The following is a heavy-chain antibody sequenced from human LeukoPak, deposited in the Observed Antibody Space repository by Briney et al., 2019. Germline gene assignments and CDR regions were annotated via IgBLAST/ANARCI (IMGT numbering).Heavy chain of an antibody. J-gene: IGHJ5*02. CDR2: IKQDGSEK. V-gene: IGHV3-7*01. CDR3: AREMLAAVAAQS. CDR1: GFIFNNYW. D-gene: IGHD6-19*01. Sequence: GGSLRLSCAASGFIFNNYWMNWVRQVPGKGLEWVANIKQDGSEKYYVDSVKGRFTISRDNARNSLYLQMNSLRAEDTAVYYCAREMLAAVAAQSWGQGTLVTVSS.